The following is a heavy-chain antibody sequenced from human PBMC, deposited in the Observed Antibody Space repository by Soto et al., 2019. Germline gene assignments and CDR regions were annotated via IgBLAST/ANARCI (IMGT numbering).Heavy chain of an antibody. CDR2: ISYDGSNK. J-gene: IGHJ4*02. CDR1: GFTFSSYG. V-gene: IGHV3-30*03. CDR3: APWFGAFDY. Sequence: QVQLVESGGGVVQAGRSLRLSCAASGFTFSSYGMHWVRQAPGKGLEWVAVISYDGSNKYYADSVKGRFTISRDNSKNSLYLQMNSLRAEDMAVYYCAPWFGAFDYWGQGTLVTVSS. D-gene: IGHD3-10*01.